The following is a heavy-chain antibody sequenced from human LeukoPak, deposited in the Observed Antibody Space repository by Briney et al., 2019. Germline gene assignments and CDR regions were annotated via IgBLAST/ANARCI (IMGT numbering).Heavy chain of an antibody. Sequence: GSSVKVSCKASGGTFSSYAISRVRQAPGQGLEWMGGIIPIFGTANYAQKFQGRVTITTDESTSTAYMELSSLRSEDTAVYYCASTKGIAVAAGDYWGQGTLVTVSS. CDR2: IIPIFGTA. J-gene: IGHJ4*02. CDR3: ASTKGIAVAAGDY. CDR1: GGTFSSYA. V-gene: IGHV1-69*05. D-gene: IGHD6-19*01.